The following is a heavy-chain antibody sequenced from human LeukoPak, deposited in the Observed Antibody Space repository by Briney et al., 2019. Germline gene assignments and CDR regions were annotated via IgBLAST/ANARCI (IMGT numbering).Heavy chain of an antibody. J-gene: IGHJ4*02. Sequence: SVKVSCKASGGPFSSYAISWVRQAPGQGLEWMGRIIPIFGAANYAQKFQGRVTITTDESTSTAYMELSSLRSEDTAVYYCARDRGRGYSYGYDLDYWGQGTLVTVSS. CDR3: ARDRGRGYSYGYDLDY. CDR1: GGPFSSYA. D-gene: IGHD5-18*01. V-gene: IGHV1-69*05. CDR2: IIPIFGAA.